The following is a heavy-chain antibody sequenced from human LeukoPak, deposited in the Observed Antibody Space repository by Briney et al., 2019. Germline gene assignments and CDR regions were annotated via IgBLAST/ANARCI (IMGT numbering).Heavy chain of an antibody. Sequence: PGGSLRLSCAASGFTFSSYGMSWVRQAPGKGLEWVSAISGSGGSTYYADSVKGRFTIFRDNSKNTLYLQMNSLRAEDTAVYYCARDRSGYDILTGYYRPYYFDYWGQGTLVTVSS. V-gene: IGHV3-23*01. CDR2: ISGSGGST. J-gene: IGHJ4*02. D-gene: IGHD3-9*01. CDR1: GFTFSSYG. CDR3: ARDRSGYDILTGYYRPYYFDY.